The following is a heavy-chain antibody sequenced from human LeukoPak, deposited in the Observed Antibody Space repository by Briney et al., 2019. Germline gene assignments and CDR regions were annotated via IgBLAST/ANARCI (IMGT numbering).Heavy chain of an antibody. D-gene: IGHD3-22*01. J-gene: IGHJ3*02. CDR3: ARAPYYYDSSGYGAFDI. V-gene: IGHV4-59*01. CDR2: IYYSGGT. CDR1: GGSISRYY. Sequence: PSETLSLTCTVSGGSISRYYWSWIRQPPGKGLEWIGYIYYSGGTNYNPSLKSRVTISVDTSKNQFSLKLSSVTAADTAVYYCARAPYYYDSSGYGAFDIWGQGTMVTVSS.